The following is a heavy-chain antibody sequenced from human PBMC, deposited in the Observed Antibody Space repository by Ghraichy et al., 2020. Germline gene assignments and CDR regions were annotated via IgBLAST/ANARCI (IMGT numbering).Heavy chain of an antibody. V-gene: IGHV1-18*01. D-gene: IGHD3-3*01. Sequence: ASAKVSCKASGYTFTSYGITWVRQAPGQGPEWMGWISAYNGNTNYAHNVQGRVTMTTDRSTSTVYMELRSLRSDDTAVYYCARLGGPYDFWSGYYGESWFDPWGQGTLVTVSS. CDR2: ISAYNGNT. J-gene: IGHJ5*02. CDR3: ARLGGPYDFWSGYYGESWFDP. CDR1: GYTFTSYG.